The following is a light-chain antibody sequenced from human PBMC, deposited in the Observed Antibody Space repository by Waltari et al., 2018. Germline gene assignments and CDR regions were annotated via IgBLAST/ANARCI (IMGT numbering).Light chain of an antibody. J-gene: IGKJ1*01. CDR2: WAS. CDR3: HQYYSTPWT. Sequence: DIVMTQSPDSLAVSLGARVTINCKSSQSLLYSSNEKNYLAWYQQKPGQAPKLLIYWASTRESGVPNRFSGSGSGTDFSLTISGLQAEDVAVYYCHQYYSTPWTFGQGTKVEIK. CDR1: QSLLYSSNEKNY. V-gene: IGKV4-1*01.